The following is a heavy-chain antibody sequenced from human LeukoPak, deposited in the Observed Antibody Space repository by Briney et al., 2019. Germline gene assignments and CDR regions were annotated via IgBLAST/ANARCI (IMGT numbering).Heavy chain of an antibody. CDR2: INPNSGGT. D-gene: IGHD6-13*01. CDR1: GYTFTGYY. V-gene: IGHV1-2*02. CDR3: ARGIAAAPRSAFDI. J-gene: IGHJ3*02. Sequence: ASVKVSCKASGYTFTGYYMHWVRQAPGQGLESMGWINPNSGGTNYAQKFQGRVTMTRDTPISTAYMELSSLRSDDTAVYYCARGIAAAPRSAFDIWGQGTMVTVSS.